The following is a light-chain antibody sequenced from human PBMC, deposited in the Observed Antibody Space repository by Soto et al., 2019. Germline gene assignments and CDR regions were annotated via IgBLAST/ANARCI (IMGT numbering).Light chain of an antibody. J-gene: IGKJ1*01. CDR3: QEYENWPLWT. V-gene: IGKV3-15*01. CDR1: QSVTTN. CDR2: GTS. Sequence: EVVMAQSPASLSVSPGERATLSCRASQSVTTNLAWYQQKPGQAPRLLIYGTSNRAAGVPARFSGSGSGTEFTLTINSLQSEDFAVYYGQEYENWPLWTFGQGTKVDIK.